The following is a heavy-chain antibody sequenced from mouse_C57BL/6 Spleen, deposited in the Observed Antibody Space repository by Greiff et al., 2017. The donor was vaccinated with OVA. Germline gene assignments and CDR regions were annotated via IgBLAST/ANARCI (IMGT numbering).Heavy chain of an antibody. V-gene: IGHV1-59*01. Sequence: QVQLQQPGAELVRPGTSVKLSCTASGYTFTSYWMHWVQQRPGQGLEWIGVIDPSDSYTNYNHKFKGKATLSVDTSSSTAYMQRSSLTSEVSSVYYCARNPDDFDYWGQGTTLTVSS. J-gene: IGHJ2*01. CDR3: ARNPDDFDY. CDR1: GYTFTSYW. CDR2: IDPSDSYT.